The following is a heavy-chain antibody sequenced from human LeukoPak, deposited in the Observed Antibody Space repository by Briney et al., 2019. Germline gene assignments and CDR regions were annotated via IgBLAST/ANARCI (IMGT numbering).Heavy chain of an antibody. Sequence: GGSLRLSCAASGFTVSSNYMSWVRQAPGKGLEWVSVIYSGGSTYYADSVKGRFTISRDNSKNTLYLQMNSLRAEDTAVYYCAREALDYGGNYYYGMDVWGQGTTVTVSS. D-gene: IGHD4-23*01. V-gene: IGHV3-53*01. CDR2: IYSGGST. CDR1: GFTVSSNY. J-gene: IGHJ6*02. CDR3: AREALDYGGNYYYGMDV.